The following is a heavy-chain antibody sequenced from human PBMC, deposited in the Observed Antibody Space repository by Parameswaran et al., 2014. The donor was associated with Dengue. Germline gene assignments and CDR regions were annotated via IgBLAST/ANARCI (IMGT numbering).Heavy chain of an antibody. J-gene: IGHJ5*02. V-gene: IGHV3-43*02. CDR2: ISGDGGST. Sequence: GSLRLSCAASGFTFDDYAMHWVRQAPGKGLEWVSLISGDGGSTYYADSVKGRFTISRDNSKNSLYLQMNSLRTEDTALYYCAKTRGYSYGYLGFDNWFDPWGQGTLVTVSS. CDR3: AKTRGYSYGYLGFDNWFDP. CDR1: GFTFDDYA. D-gene: IGHD5-18*01.